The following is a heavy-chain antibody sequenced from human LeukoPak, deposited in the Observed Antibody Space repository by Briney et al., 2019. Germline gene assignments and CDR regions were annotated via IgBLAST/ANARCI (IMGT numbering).Heavy chain of an antibody. CDR2: IYYSGST. J-gene: IGHJ4*02. D-gene: IGHD5-18*01. Sequence: SETLSLTCTVSGGSISSSSYYWGWIRQPPGKGLEWIGSIYYSGSTYYNPSLKSRVTISVDTSKNQFSLKLSSVTAADTAVYYCARQVRLHSSFDYWGQGTLVTVSS. CDR1: GGSISSSSYY. CDR3: ARQVRLHSSFDY. V-gene: IGHV4-39*01.